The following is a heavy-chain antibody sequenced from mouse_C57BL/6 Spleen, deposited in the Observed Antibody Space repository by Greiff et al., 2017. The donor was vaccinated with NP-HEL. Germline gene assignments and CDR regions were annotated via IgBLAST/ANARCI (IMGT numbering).Heavy chain of an antibody. V-gene: IGHV2-3*01. D-gene: IGHD1-1*01. CDR2: IWGDGST. CDR1: GFSLTSYG. J-gene: IGHJ1*03. Sequence: VKVVESGPGLVAPSQSLSITCTVSGFSLTSYGVSWVRQPPGKGLEWLGVIWGDGSTNYHSALISRLSIGKDNSKSQVFLKLNSLQTDDTATYYCAKQGTTVVPPYWYFDVWGTGTTVTVSS. CDR3: AKQGTTVVPPYWYFDV.